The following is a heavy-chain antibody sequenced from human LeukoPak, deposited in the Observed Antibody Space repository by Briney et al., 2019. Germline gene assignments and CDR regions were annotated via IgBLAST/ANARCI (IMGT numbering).Heavy chain of an antibody. CDR2: ISYDGSNK. CDR3: ARGDVLRFLEWLPYFDY. V-gene: IGHV3-30-3*01. Sequence: GGSLRLSCAASGFTFSSYAMHWVRQAPGKGLEWVAVISYDGSNKYYADSVKGRFTISRDNSKNTLYLQMNSLRAEDTAVYYCARGDVLRFLEWLPYFDYWGQGTLVTVSS. D-gene: IGHD3-3*01. CDR1: GFTFSSYA. J-gene: IGHJ4*02.